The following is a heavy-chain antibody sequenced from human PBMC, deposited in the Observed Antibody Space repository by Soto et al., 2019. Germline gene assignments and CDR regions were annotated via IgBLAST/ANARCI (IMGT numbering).Heavy chain of an antibody. V-gene: IGHV2-5*02. Sequence: QITLKESGPPLVKPTQTLTLTCTFSGFSLSTSGVGVGWIRQPPGKALEWLALIYWDDDKRYSPSLKSRLTITQDTSNNQVVLTMTTMDPVDTATYYCAHKRGYYDFWSGYAPWGQGTLVTVSS. CDR3: AHKRGYYDFWSGYAP. CDR2: IYWDDDK. J-gene: IGHJ5*02. CDR1: GFSLSTSGVG. D-gene: IGHD3-3*01.